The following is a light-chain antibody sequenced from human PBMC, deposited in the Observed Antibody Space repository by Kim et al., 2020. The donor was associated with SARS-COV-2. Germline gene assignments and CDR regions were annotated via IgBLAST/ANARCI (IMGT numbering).Light chain of an antibody. CDR2: YDS. V-gene: IGLV3-21*04. J-gene: IGLJ2*01. CDR1: SIGSKS. Sequence: PGKTVRITCGGNSIGSKSVHWYQQKPGQAPVLVISYDSDRPSGIPERFSGSNSGNTATLTINRVETEDEADYYCQVWDSSSDHRVVFGGGTQLTVL. CDR3: QVWDSSSDHRVV.